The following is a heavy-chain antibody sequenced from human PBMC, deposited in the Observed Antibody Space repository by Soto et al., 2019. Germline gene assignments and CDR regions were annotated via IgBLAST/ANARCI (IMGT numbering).Heavy chain of an antibody. V-gene: IGHV3-11*06. J-gene: IGHJ4*02. D-gene: IGHD1-1*01. CDR1: GFTFNDYY. Sequence: QVQLVESGGGLVKPGGSLRLSCEGSGFTFNDYYISWIRQAPGKGLEWISYSSNSGTFSRYADSVKGRFSISRDNTKNLLYLQMNSLRAEDTAVYYCARSGDNDNRLDYWGQGTPVTVSS. CDR2: SSNSGTFS. CDR3: ARSGDNDNRLDY.